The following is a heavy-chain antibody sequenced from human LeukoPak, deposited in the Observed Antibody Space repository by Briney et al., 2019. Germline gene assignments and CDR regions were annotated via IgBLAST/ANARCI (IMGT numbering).Heavy chain of an antibody. CDR3: AAGTGAYYFDY. CDR2: IIPILGIA. Sequence: SVKVSCKASGGTFSSYAISWVRQAPGQGLEWMGRIIPILGIANYAQKFQGRVTITADKSTSTAYMELSSLRSEDTAVYYCAAGTGAYYFDYWGQGTLVTVSS. CDR1: GGTFSSYA. J-gene: IGHJ4*02. V-gene: IGHV1-69*04. D-gene: IGHD6-13*01.